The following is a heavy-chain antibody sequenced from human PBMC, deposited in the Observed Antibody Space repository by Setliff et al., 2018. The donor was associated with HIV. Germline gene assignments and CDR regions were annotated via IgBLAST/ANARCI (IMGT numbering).Heavy chain of an antibody. V-gene: IGHV4-39*01. D-gene: IGHD3-16*01. Sequence: SETLSLTCTVSGGSISSITHYWGWFRQPPGKGLECIGTVYYTGTTYYNSSLESRVTISVDTSRNQFSLKLYSVTAADTAVYYCARIFGFTTASYARGNDYWGRGTLVAVSS. CDR3: ARIFGFTTASYARGNDY. J-gene: IGHJ4*02. CDR2: VYYTGTT. CDR1: GGSISSITHY.